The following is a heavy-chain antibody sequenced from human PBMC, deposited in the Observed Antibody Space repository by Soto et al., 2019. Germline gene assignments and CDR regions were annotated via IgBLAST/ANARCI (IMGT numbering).Heavy chain of an antibody. V-gene: IGHV3-30-3*01. D-gene: IGHD1-20*01. J-gene: IGHJ4*02. Sequence: GGSLRLSCAASGFTFSSYAMHWVRQAPGKGLEWVAVISYDGSNKYYADSVKGRFTISRDNSKNTLYLQMNSLRAEDTAVYYCARDGFITGTHTALDYWGQGTLVTVS. CDR2: ISYDGSNK. CDR3: ARDGFITGTHTALDY. CDR1: GFTFSSYA.